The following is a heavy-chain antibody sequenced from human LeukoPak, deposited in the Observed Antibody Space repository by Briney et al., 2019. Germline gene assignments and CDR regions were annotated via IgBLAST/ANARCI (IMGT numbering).Heavy chain of an antibody. D-gene: IGHD5-18*01. Sequence: PSQTLSLTCVVSGGSISSGGYSWSWIRQPPGKGLEWIGYIYHSGSTYYNPSLKSRVTISVDRSKNQFSLKLSSVTAADTAVYYCARYNRDTGGYGVDVWGQGTTVTVSS. CDR1: GGSISSGGYS. J-gene: IGHJ6*02. CDR3: ARYNRDTGGYGVDV. CDR2: IYHSGST. V-gene: IGHV4-30-2*01.